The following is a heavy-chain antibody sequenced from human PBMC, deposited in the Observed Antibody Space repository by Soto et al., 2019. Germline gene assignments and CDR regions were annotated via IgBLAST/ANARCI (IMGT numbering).Heavy chain of an antibody. V-gene: IGHV4-4*02. D-gene: IGHD1-26*01. Sequence: PSETLSLTCAVSGGSISSSNWWSWVRQPPGKGLEWIGEIYHSGSTNYNPSLKSRVTISVDKSKNQFSLKLSSVTAADTAVYYCAREATRRGAGLNWFDPWGQGTLVTVSS. CDR3: AREATRRGAGLNWFDP. CDR1: GGSISSSNW. J-gene: IGHJ5*02. CDR2: IYHSGST.